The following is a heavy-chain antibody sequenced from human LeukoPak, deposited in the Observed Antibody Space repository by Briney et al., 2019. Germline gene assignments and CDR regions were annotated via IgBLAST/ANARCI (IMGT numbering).Heavy chain of an antibody. Sequence: SQTLSLTCAVSGGSISSGGYSWSWIRQPPGKGLEWIGYIYHSGSTYYNPSLKSRVTISVDRSKNQFSLKLSSVTAADTAVYYCARGIYGSGSYSWWFDPWGQGTLVIVSS. CDR2: IYHSGST. J-gene: IGHJ5*02. D-gene: IGHD3-10*01. V-gene: IGHV4-30-2*01. CDR1: GGSISSGGYS. CDR3: ARGIYGSGSYSWWFDP.